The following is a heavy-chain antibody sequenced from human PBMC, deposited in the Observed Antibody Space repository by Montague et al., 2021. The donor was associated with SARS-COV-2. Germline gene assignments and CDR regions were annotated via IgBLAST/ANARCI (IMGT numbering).Heavy chain of an antibody. D-gene: IGHD1-14*01. CDR1: GFTFSSHS. J-gene: IGHJ3*02. CDR2: ISSSSNYR. CDR3: ARGMYGLTETTDAFDI. Sequence: SLRLSCAASGFTFSSHSMNWVRQAPGKGLEWVASISSSSNYRYYGDSLKGRFTISRDDAKNSLYLQLNSLRAEDTAVYYCARGMYGLTETTDAFDIWGQGTMVSVSS. V-gene: IGHV3-21*06.